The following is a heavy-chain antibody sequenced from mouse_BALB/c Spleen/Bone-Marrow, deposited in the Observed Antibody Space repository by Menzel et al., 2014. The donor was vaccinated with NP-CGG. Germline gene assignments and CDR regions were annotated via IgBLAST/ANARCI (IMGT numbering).Heavy chain of an antibody. Sequence: EVKVVESGGGLVKSGGSLKLSCAASGFSFNSYGMSWVRQTPEKRLEWVATISGGGSYTFYPDSVKGRVTISRDNAKNNLYLQLSSLRSEDTALYYCARHAYYDQTEVSFVYWGQGTLVTVSA. V-gene: IGHV5-9-2*01. D-gene: IGHD2-4*01. J-gene: IGHJ3*01. CDR1: GFSFNSYG. CDR3: ARHAYYDQTEVSFVY. CDR2: ISGGGSYT.